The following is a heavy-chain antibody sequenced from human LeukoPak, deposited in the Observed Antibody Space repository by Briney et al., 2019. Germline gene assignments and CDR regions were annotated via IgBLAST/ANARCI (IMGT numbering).Heavy chain of an antibody. CDR3: ARDHRDTAMPFVY. D-gene: IGHD5-18*01. J-gene: IGHJ4*02. CDR2: ISRSSSYI. Sequence: GGSLRLSCAASGFTFSSYNMNWVRQAPGKGLQWVSSISRSSSYIYYADSVKGRFTISRDNAKNSMYLQMNSLRAEDTAVYCCARDHRDTAMPFVYWCQGTLVTVSS. CDR1: GFTFSSYN. V-gene: IGHV3-21*01.